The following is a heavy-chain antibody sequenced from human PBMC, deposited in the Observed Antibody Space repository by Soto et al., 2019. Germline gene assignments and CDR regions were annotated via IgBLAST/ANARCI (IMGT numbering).Heavy chain of an antibody. V-gene: IGHV4-31*03. CDR1: GGSISSGGYY. CDR2: IYYSGST. J-gene: IGHJ6*02. CDR3: ARDSDAYGMDV. Sequence: KTSETLSLTCTVSGGSISSGGYYWSWIRQHPGKGLEWIGYIYYSGSTYYNPSLKSRVTISVDTSKNQFSLKLSSVTAADTAVYYCARDSDAYGMDVWGQGTTVTVSS.